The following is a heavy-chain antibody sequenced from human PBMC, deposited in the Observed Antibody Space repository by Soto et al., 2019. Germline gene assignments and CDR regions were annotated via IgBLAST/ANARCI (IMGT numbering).Heavy chain of an antibody. Sequence: PSETLSLTCTVSGGTIISGGYYWSWIRKHPGKGLEWIGYIYYSGSTYYNPSLKSRVTISVDTSKNQFSLKLSSVTAADTAVYYCATSFTIFGVVAWFDPWGQGTLVTV. D-gene: IGHD3-3*01. CDR2: IYYSGST. CDR1: GGTIISGGYY. J-gene: IGHJ5*02. CDR3: ATSFTIFGVVAWFDP. V-gene: IGHV4-31*03.